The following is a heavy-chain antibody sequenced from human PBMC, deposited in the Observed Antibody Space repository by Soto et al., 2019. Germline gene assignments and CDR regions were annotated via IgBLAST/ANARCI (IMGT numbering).Heavy chain of an antibody. V-gene: IGHV3-48*01. CDR3: ARARAGAIRRTNYHWFDS. J-gene: IGHJ5*01. D-gene: IGHD3-10*01. CDR2: ISTSSSSI. CDR1: GFVFITYS. Sequence: PGGALRDASATCGFVFITYSLEWVPPGPGKGVEWLSYISTSSSSISYVDSVKGRFTISRDNAKNSLYLHMNSLRAEDTAVYYCARARAGAIRRTNYHWFDSWGQGTQVTVSS.